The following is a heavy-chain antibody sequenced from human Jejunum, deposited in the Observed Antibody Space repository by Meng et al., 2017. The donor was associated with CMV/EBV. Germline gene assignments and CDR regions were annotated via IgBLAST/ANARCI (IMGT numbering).Heavy chain of an antibody. CDR3: ARLSDS. J-gene: IGHJ4*02. CDR2: IYTGGAT. Sequence: LQLSCAASGFAMNNNYMNWVRQAPGKGLEWVSVIYTGGATYYTGSVKGRFTISRDNSKNTLYLQMNSLRADDTAVYYCARLSDSWGQGTLVTVSS. CDR1: GFAMNNNY. V-gene: IGHV3-53*01.